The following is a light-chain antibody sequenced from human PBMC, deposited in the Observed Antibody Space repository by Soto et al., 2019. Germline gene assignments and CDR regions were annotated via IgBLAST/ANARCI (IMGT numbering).Light chain of an antibody. Sequence: EVVLTQSPATLSLSPGERATLSCRASQSVSGYLAWYQQKPGQVPRLLIYDAFNRATGIPFRFSGSGSGTDFTLTISSLEPEDFGVYYCQHRSSWPITFGQGTRLEIK. CDR1: QSVSGY. CDR3: QHRSSWPIT. CDR2: DAF. J-gene: IGKJ5*01. V-gene: IGKV3-11*01.